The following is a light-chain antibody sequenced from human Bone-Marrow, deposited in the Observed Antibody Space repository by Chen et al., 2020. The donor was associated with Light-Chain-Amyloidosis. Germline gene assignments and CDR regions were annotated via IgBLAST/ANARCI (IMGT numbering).Light chain of an antibody. CDR3: QVWNRSSDRPV. CDR2: DDS. J-gene: IGLJ3*02. V-gene: IGLV3-21*02. Sequence: YVLTQPSSVSVAPGQTATIACGGNNIGSTSVHWYQQTPGQAPLLVVYDDSDRPSGIPERLSGSNSGNRATLSMSRVEAGDEADYYCQVWNRSSDRPVFGGGTKLTVL. CDR1: NIGSTS.